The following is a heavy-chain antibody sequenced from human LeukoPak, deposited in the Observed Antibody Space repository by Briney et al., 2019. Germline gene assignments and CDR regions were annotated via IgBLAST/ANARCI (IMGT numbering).Heavy chain of an antibody. V-gene: IGHV4-39*07. CDR1: GGSISSSSYY. J-gene: IGHJ4*02. CDR2: INHSGST. Sequence: SETLSLTCTVSGGSISSSSYYWSWIRQPPGKGLEWIGEINHSGSTNYNPSLKSRVTISVDTSKNQFSLTLSSVTAADTAVYYCARYSYGNFDYWGQGTLVTVSS. CDR3: ARYSYGNFDY. D-gene: IGHD5-18*01.